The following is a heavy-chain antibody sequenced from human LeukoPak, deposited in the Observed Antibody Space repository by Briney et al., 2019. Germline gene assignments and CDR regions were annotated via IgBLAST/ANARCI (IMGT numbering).Heavy chain of an antibody. CDR1: GGSISSGGYY. V-gene: IGHV4-31*03. Sequence: PSQTLSLTCTVSGGSISSGGYYWSWIRQHPGKGLEWIGYIYYSGSTYYNPSLKSRVTISVDTSKNQFSLKLSSVTAADTAVYYCARGRVSSWYELDYWGQGTLVTVSS. CDR3: ARGRVSSWYELDY. D-gene: IGHD2-2*01. J-gene: IGHJ4*02. CDR2: IYYSGST.